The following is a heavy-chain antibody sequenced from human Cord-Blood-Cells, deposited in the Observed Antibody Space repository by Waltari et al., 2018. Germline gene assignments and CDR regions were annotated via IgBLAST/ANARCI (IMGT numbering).Heavy chain of an antibody. CDR2: ISAYNCNT. J-gene: IGHJ6*02. D-gene: IGHD3-3*01. Sequence: QVQLVQSGAEVQKPGASVKVSCRASGYTFTSYGISWVRQAPGQGCEWMGWISAYNCNTNYAQKLQGRVTMTTDTSTSTAYMELRSLRSDDTAVYYCARDQGFWSGLRLYYYYGMDVWGQGTTVTVSS. CDR3: ARDQGFWSGLRLYYYYGMDV. V-gene: IGHV1-18*01. CDR1: GYTFTSYG.